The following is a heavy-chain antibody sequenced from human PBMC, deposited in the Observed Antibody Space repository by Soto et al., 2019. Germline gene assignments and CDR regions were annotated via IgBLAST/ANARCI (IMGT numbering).Heavy chain of an antibody. CDR3: ATGGGYDLAPYNYYGMDV. Sequence: ASVKVSCKVSGYTLTELSMHWLRQAPGKGLEWMGGFDPEDGETIYAQKFQGRVTMTEDTSTDTAYMELSSLRSEDTAVYYRATGGGYDLAPYNYYGMDVWGQGTTVTV. CDR1: GYTLTELS. J-gene: IGHJ6*02. CDR2: FDPEDGET. D-gene: IGHD5-12*01. V-gene: IGHV1-24*01.